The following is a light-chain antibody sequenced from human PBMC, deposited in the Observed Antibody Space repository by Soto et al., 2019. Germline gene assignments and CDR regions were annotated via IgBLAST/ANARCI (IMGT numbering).Light chain of an antibody. CDR1: QIVSSSY. CDR3: QQSSNWPPLN. Sequence: EIVLTQAPVTLSFSPGEIATLSCSARQIVSSSYLAWYQQKPRQAPRLLIYDASKRASDIPARFSGSGSGTDFTLTISSLEPEDSAVYYCQQSSNWPPLNFGGGTKVDIK. CDR2: DAS. V-gene: IGKV3D-20*02. J-gene: IGKJ4*01.